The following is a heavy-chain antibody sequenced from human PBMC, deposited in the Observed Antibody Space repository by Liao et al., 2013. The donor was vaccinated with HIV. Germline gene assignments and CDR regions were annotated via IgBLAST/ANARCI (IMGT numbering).Heavy chain of an antibody. V-gene: IGHV4-61*02. CDR1: GDSISSGSYY. J-gene: IGHJ6*03. CDR3: ARVQAGGWYYYYYYMDV. D-gene: IGHD6-19*01. Sequence: QVQLQESGPGLVKPSQTLSLTCTVSGDSISSGSYYWTWIRQPAGKGLEWIGRIYTSGFTNYNPSLKSRVTISVDTSKNQFSLKLSSVTAADTAVYYCARVQAGGWYYYYYYMDVWGKGTTVTVSS. CDR2: IYTSGFT.